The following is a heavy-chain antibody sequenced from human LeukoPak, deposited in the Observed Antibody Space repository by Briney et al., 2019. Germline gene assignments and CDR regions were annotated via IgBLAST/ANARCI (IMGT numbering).Heavy chain of an antibody. D-gene: IGHD6-13*01. Sequence: GGSLRLSCAASGFTFSSYAMHWVRQAPGKGLEWVAVISYDGSNKYYADSVKGRFTISRDNSKNTLYLQMNSLRAEDRAVYYCARDGGSSWYGAFDVWGQGTMVTVSS. V-gene: IGHV3-30-3*01. CDR2: ISYDGSNK. J-gene: IGHJ3*01. CDR1: GFTFSSYA. CDR3: ARDGGSSWYGAFDV.